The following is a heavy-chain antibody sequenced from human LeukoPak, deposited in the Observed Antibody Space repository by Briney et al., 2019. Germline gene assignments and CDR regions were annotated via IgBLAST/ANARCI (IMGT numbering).Heavy chain of an antibody. Sequence: PSETLSLTCTVSGGSISSYYWSWIRQPAGKGLEWIGRIYPGGTTHYNPSLKSRVTTSVDTSKNQFSLKLSSVTAADTAVYYCARDAEFCSGGSCYSGSPYREFDYWGQGTLVTVSS. V-gene: IGHV4-4*07. D-gene: IGHD2-15*01. J-gene: IGHJ4*02. CDR3: ARDAEFCSGGSCYSGSPYREFDY. CDR1: GGSISSYY. CDR2: IYPGGTT.